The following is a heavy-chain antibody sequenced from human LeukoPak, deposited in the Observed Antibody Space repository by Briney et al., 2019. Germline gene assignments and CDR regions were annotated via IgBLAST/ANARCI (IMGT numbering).Heavy chain of an antibody. Sequence: GGSLRLSCAASGFTFSSYAMSWVRQAPGKGLEWVSAISGSGGSTYYADSVKGRFTISRDNSKNTLYLQMNSLRAEDTAVYYVWGSYRYTRGLDYWGQGTLVTVSS. D-gene: IGHD3-16*02. CDR2: ISGSGGST. CDR3: WGSYRYTRGLDY. J-gene: IGHJ4*02. CDR1: GFTFSSYA. V-gene: IGHV3-23*01.